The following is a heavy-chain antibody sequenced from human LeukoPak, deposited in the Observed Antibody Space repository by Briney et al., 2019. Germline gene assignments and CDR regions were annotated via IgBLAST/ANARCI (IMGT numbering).Heavy chain of an antibody. V-gene: IGHV3-74*01. CDR3: ARRSSYYYFDY. CDR1: GFTFSSYW. D-gene: IGHD6-13*01. J-gene: IGHJ4*02. CDR2: INGDGSST. Sequence: GGSLRLSCAASGFTFSSYWMHRVRQAPGKGLVWVSHINGDGSSTNYADSVRGRFTISRDNVKNTLYLQMNSLRAEDTAVYYCARRSSYYYFDYWGQGTLVTVSS.